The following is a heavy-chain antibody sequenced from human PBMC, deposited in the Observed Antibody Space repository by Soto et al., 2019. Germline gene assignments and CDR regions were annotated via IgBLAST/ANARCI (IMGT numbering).Heavy chain of an antibody. Sequence: EVQLLESGGGLVQPGGSLRLSCAASGFTFSSYAMSWVRQAPGKGLEWVSAISGSGGSTYYADSVKGRFTISRDNSKNTLYLQMNSLRAEDTAVYYCAKGEGWDYVWGTLWDYWGQGTLVTVSS. CDR1: GFTFSSYA. D-gene: IGHD3-16*01. CDR3: AKGEGWDYVWGTLWDY. V-gene: IGHV3-23*01. CDR2: ISGSGGST. J-gene: IGHJ4*02.